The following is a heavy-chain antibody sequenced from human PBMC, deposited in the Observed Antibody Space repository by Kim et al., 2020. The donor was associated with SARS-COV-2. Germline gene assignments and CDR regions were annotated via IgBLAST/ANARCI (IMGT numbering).Heavy chain of an antibody. CDR1: GFTFSSYE. D-gene: IGHD6-6*01. CDR2: ISSSGSTI. Sequence: GGSLRLSCAASGFTFSSYEMNWVRQAPGKGLEWVSYISSSGSTIYYADSVKGRFTISRDKAKNSLYLQMNSLRAEDTAVYYCARDTEQLVYAFDIWGQGTMVTVSS. CDR3: ARDTEQLVYAFDI. V-gene: IGHV3-48*03. J-gene: IGHJ3*02.